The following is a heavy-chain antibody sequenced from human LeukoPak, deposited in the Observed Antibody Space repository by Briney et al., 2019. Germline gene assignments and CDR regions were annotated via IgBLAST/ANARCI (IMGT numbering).Heavy chain of an antibody. CDR1: GFTVSSNY. CDR2: IYSGGST. Sequence: PGGSLRLSCAASGFTVSSNYMSWVRQAPGEGLEWVSAIYSGGSTYYADSVKGRFTISRDNSKNTLYLQMNSLRAEDTAVYYCAREDAPLDAFDIWGQGTMVTVSS. CDR3: AREDAPLDAFDI. J-gene: IGHJ3*02. V-gene: IGHV3-53*01.